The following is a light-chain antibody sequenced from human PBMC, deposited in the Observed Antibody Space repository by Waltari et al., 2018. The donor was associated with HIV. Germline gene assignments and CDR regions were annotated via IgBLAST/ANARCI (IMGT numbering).Light chain of an antibody. Sequence: SSELTHDPAVSVALGRTVRITCQGASLKRYCASWYQEKPGQAPVLVIYGRNNRPSGIPARFSGSSAGNTASLTITGAQAEDEADYYCNPRDSSGHHVVFGEGTKLTVL. J-gene: IGLJ2*01. CDR3: NPRDSSGHHVV. CDR1: SLKRYC. V-gene: IGLV3-19*01. CDR2: GRN.